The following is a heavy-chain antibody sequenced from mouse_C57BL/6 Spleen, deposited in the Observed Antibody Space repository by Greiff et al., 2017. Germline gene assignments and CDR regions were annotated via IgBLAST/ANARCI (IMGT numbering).Heavy chain of an antibody. CDR3: TRHCRKERFAY. Sequence: EVQRVESGGGLVQPGGSMKLSCAASGFTFSDAWMDWVRQSPEKGLEWVAEIRNKANNHATYYAESVKGRFTISRDDSKSSVYLQMNSLRAEDTGIYYCTRHCRKERFAYWGQGTLVTVSA. D-gene: IGHD1-3*01. CDR1: GFTFSDAW. CDR2: IRNKANNHAT. J-gene: IGHJ3*01. V-gene: IGHV6-6*01.